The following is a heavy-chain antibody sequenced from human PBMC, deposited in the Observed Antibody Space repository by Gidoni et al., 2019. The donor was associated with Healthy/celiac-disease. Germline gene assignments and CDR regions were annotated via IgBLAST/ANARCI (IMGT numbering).Heavy chain of an antibody. CDR1: ASTFTSYG. V-gene: IGHV1-18*01. Sequence: QVQLVQSGAEVTKPGASVKVSFKASASTFTSYGISWVRHAPGQGLEWIGWIRAYKGNTNYAQKLQGRVTMTTDTSTSTAYMELRSLRSDDTAVYYCARDLNSYDSSPSSFDYWGQGTLVTVSS. CDR2: IRAYKGNT. D-gene: IGHD3-22*01. CDR3: ARDLNSYDSSPSSFDY. J-gene: IGHJ4*02.